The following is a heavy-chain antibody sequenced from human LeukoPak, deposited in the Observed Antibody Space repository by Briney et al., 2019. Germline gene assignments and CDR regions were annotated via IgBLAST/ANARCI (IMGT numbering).Heavy chain of an antibody. CDR1: GFTFSSYA. J-gene: IGHJ3*02. D-gene: IGHD3-22*01. CDR2: ISYDGSNK. CDR3: ARGSDYYDSIRDAFDI. V-gene: IGHV3-30*04. Sequence: GSLRLSCAASGFTFSSYAMHWVRQAPGKGLEWVAVISYDGSNKYYADSAKGRFTISRDNSKNTLYLQMNSLRAEDTAVYYCARGSDYYDSIRDAFDIWGQGTMVTVSS.